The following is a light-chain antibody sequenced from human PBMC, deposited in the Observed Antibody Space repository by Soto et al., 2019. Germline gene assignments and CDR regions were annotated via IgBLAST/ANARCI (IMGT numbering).Light chain of an antibody. CDR2: EVT. V-gene: IGLV2-8*01. CDR1: SSDVGGYNY. Sequence: QYALTQPPSASGSPGQSVTISCTGTSSDVGGYNYVSWYQQHPGKAPKVMIYEVTKRPSGVPDRFSGSKSGNTASLTVSGLKAEDEADYYCSSYTGSHNDVFGTGTKLTVL. J-gene: IGLJ1*01. CDR3: SSYTGSHNDV.